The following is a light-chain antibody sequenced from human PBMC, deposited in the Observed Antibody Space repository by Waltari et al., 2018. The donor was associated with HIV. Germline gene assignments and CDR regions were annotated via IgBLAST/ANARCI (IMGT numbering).Light chain of an antibody. J-gene: IGLJ2*01. V-gene: IGLV1-40*01. CDR2: GNS. CDR1: GTNIGATYD. Sequence: SVLTQPPSVSGAQGQRVTISCSESGTNIGATYDVHWYQHLPGTAPNLLIYGNSNRPAGVPDRFSGSKSGTSASLAITGLQPEDGGDYYCQSYDSRLSGSVFGGGTKLTVL. CDR3: QSYDSRLSGSV.